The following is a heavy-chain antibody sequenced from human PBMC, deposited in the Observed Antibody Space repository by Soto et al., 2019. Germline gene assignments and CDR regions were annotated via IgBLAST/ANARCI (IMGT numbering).Heavy chain of an antibody. CDR1: GFTFSSYA. J-gene: IGHJ6*02. Sequence: PGGSLRLSCAASGFTFSSYAMHWVRQAPGKGLEWVAVISYDGSNKYYADSVKGRFTISRDNSKNTLYLQMNSLRAEDTAVYYCAREESGWANYYYYYGMDVWGQGTTVTVSS. CDR2: ISYDGSNK. D-gene: IGHD6-19*01. V-gene: IGHV3-30-3*01. CDR3: AREESGWANYYYYYGMDV.